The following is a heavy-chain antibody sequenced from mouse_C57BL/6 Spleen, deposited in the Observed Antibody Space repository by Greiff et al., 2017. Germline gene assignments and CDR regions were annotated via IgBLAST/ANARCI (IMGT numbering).Heavy chain of an antibody. J-gene: IGHJ3*01. CDR1: GFTFSDYY. CDR3: ARDDYDGFAY. V-gene: IGHV5-16*01. D-gene: IGHD2-4*01. CDR2: INYDGSST. Sequence: EVKLVESERGLVQPGSSMKLSCTASGFTFSDYYMAWVRQVPEKGLEWVANINYDGSSTYYLDSLKSRFIISRDNAKNILYLQMSSLKSEDTATYYCARDDYDGFAYWGQGTLVTVSA.